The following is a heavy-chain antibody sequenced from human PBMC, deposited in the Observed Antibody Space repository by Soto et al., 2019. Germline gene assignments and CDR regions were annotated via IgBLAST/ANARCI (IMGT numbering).Heavy chain of an antibody. CDR1: DGSISSGCYS. CDR3: DRVWGLGAGTTVS. J-gene: IGHJ5*02. D-gene: IGHD4-17*01. Sequence: QLQLQESGSGLVKPSQTLSLTCAVSDGSISSGCYSWSWIRQPPGKGLEWIGDIFNSGSTYYNPSPKSRASLSVDMSKNHLCLKLSSLTAADQGVYECDRVWGLGAGTTVSWGQGTL. V-gene: IGHV4-30-2*01. CDR2: IFNSGST.